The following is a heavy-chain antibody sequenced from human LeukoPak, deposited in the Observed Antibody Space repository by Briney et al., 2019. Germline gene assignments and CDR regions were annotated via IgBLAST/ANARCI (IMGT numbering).Heavy chain of an antibody. D-gene: IGHD3-10*01. Sequence: SETLSLTCTVSGGSISRSSYYWGWIRQPPGKGLEWIGSIYYSGSTNYNPSLKSRVTISVDTSKNQFSLKLSSVTAADTAVYYCARGPSLLWFGELSPIYGMDVWGQGTTVTVSS. CDR1: GGSISRSSYY. J-gene: IGHJ6*02. CDR3: ARGPSLLWFGELSPIYGMDV. CDR2: IYYSGST. V-gene: IGHV4-39*07.